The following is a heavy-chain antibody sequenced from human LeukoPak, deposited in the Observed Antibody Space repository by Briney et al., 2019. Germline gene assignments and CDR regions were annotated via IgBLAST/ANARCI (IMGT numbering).Heavy chain of an antibody. CDR2: IYHSGST. D-gene: IGHD6-19*01. CDR1: GYSISSGYY. V-gene: IGHV4-38-2*02. J-gene: IGHJ4*02. Sequence: PSETLSLTCTVSGYSISSGYYWGWIRQPPGQGLEWIGSIYHSGSTYYNPSLKSRVTISVDTSKNQFSLRLSSVTAADTAVYYCASVVAGTVDYWGQGTLVTVSS. CDR3: ASVVAGTVDY.